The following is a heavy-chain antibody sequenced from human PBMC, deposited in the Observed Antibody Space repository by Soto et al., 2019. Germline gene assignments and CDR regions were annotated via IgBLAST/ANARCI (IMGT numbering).Heavy chain of an antibody. CDR3: ASFRTARRVITTMYDFRSGCGLSVVDY. J-gene: IGHJ4*02. D-gene: IGHD3-3*01. Sequence: GGSLRLSCAASGFTVGSNYMSWVRQAPGKGLEWASGIYSGGSTSSSASLKCRFTISRDNSNNTLYPQMNSLSAEDTAVYYCASFRTARRVITTMYDFRSGCGLSVVDYWGQGTLVTVSS. V-gene: IGHV3-53*01. CDR2: IYSGGST. CDR1: GFTVGSNY.